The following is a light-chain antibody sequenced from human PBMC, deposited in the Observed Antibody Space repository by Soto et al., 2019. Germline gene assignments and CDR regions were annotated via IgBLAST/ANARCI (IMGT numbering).Light chain of an antibody. CDR3: HQYKSHWT. Sequence: ELVVTQSAGTLSLSPWERATLSCRASQSVSSSYFAWYQQKPGQAPRLLIYGASSSATGIPDRFSGSGSGTEFTITISSLQPGDSAIYFCHQYKSHWTFGQGTKVDIK. CDR2: GAS. CDR1: QSVSSSY. J-gene: IGKJ1*01. V-gene: IGKV3-20*01.